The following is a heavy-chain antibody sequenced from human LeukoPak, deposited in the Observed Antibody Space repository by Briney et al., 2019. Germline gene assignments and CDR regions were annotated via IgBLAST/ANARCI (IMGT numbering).Heavy chain of an antibody. CDR3: ATVVGATSGSFDI. J-gene: IGHJ3*02. Sequence: PGGSLRLSCTASGFTFGDYAMSWVRQAPGKGLEWVGFIRSKAYGGTTEYAASVKGRFTISRDDSKNSLYLQMNSLKTEDTAVYYCATVVGATSGSFDIWGQGTMVTVSS. V-gene: IGHV3-49*04. D-gene: IGHD1-26*01. CDR2: IRSKAYGGTT. CDR1: GFTFGDYA.